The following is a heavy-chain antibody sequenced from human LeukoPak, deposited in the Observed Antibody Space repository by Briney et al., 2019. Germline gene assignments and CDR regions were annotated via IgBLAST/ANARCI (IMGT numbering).Heavy chain of an antibody. CDR3: ARDLTGDAYFDY. J-gene: IGHJ4*02. CDR2: SGDTGST. CDR1: GFTLRSYA. D-gene: IGHD7-27*01. Sequence: PGGSLRLSCVASGFTLRSYAMIWVRQAPGKGLEWVSSSGDTGSTYYTDSVKGRFTISRDNSKNTLYLQMNSLRAEDTAVFYCARDLTGDAYFDYWGQGTLVTVSS. V-gene: IGHV3-23*01.